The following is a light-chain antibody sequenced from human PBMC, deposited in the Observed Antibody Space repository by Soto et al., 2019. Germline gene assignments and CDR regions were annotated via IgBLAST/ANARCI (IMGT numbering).Light chain of an antibody. Sequence: QSALTQPPSASGSPGQSVTISCTGTISDVGSYNYVSWYQHHPGKAPKLIIYEVDKRPSGVPYRFSGSKSGNTASLTVSGHQAEDEADYYCTSYAGGNGYVFGTGTKVTVL. J-gene: IGLJ1*01. V-gene: IGLV2-8*01. CDR3: TSYAGGNGYV. CDR1: ISDVGSYNY. CDR2: EVD.